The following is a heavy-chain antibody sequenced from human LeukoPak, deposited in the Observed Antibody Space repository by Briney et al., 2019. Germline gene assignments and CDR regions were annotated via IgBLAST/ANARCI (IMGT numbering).Heavy chain of an antibody. J-gene: IGHJ4*02. V-gene: IGHV4-61*08. D-gene: IGHD1-26*01. CDR2: VYNSGST. Sequence: PSQTLSPTCTVSGGSISSGDYYWSWIRQPPGKGLEWIGYVYNSGSTDYNPSLKSRVTISVDTSKNQFSLKVNSVTASDTAVYYCVRDRELYYWGQGILVTVSS. CDR1: GGSISSGDYY. CDR3: VRDRELYY.